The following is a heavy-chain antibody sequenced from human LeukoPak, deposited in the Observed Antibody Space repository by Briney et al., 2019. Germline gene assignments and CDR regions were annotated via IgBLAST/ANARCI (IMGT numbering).Heavy chain of an antibody. V-gene: IGHV3-21*01. D-gene: IGHD2-21*01. CDR1: GFTFSGYD. J-gene: IGHJ4*02. CDR2: ISSSRSYM. Sequence: PGGSLRLSCVVSGFTFSGYDMNWVRQAPGKGLEWVSSISSSRSYMYYADSVKGRFTISRDNAKNSLYLQMNSLRAKDTAVYYCARGLCGGDCYDYWGQGNLVTVSS. CDR3: ARGLCGGDCYDY.